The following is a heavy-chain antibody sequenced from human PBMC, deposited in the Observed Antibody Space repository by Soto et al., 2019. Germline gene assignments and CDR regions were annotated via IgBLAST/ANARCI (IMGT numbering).Heavy chain of an antibody. V-gene: IGHV1-69*01. CDR1: GGTFSSYA. Sequence: QVQLEQSGAEVKKPGSSVKVSCKAPGGTFSSYAISWVRQAPGQGLEWMGGIIPIFGTANYAQKFQGRVTITADESTSTGYMELSSLRSEDTAVYYCARSQGGSSSLDIYYYYYYGTDVWGQGTTVTVSS. J-gene: IGHJ6*02. D-gene: IGHD2-15*01. CDR3: ARSQGGSSSLDIYYYYYYGTDV. CDR2: IIPIFGTA.